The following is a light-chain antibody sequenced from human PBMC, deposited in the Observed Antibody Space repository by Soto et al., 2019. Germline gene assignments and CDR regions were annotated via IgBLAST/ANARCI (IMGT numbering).Light chain of an antibody. Sequence: EIVLTQSPCTLSLSPGQRATLSWRASQRLSASDIAWYQQKPGQAPKFLIYGVSSRATGIPDRFSGSGSGTDFTLTISRLEPEDFAVYYCQQYGSSHTFGQGTRLEIK. V-gene: IGKV3-20*01. J-gene: IGKJ5*01. CDR1: QRLSASD. CDR2: GVS. CDR3: QQYGSSHT.